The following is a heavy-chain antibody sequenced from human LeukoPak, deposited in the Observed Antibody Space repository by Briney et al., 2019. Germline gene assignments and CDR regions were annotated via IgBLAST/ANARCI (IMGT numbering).Heavy chain of an antibody. D-gene: IGHD7-27*01. V-gene: IGHV4-38-2*02. J-gene: IGHJ5*02. CDR2: IYHSGST. CDR1: GYSISSGYY. Sequence: SETLSLTCTVSGYSISSGYYWGWIRQPPGKGLEWIGSIYHSGSTYYNPSLKSRVTISVDTSKNQFSLNLSSVTAADTAVYYCARRGTGLNWFDPWGQGTLVTVSP. CDR3: ARRGTGLNWFDP.